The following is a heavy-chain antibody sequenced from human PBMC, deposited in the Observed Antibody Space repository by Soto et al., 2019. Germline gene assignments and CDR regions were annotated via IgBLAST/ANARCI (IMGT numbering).Heavy chain of an antibody. CDR2: INPSGGST. D-gene: IGHD2-2*01. V-gene: IGHV1-46*03. CDR1: GYTFTSYY. Sequence: QVQLVQSGAEVKKPGASVKVSCKASGYTFTSYYMHWVRQAPGQGLEWMGIINPSGGSTSYAQKFQGRVTMTRDTSTSTVYMELSSLRSEDTAVYYCARELGYCSSTSCYHNWFDPWGQGTLVTVSS. J-gene: IGHJ5*02. CDR3: ARELGYCSSTSCYHNWFDP.